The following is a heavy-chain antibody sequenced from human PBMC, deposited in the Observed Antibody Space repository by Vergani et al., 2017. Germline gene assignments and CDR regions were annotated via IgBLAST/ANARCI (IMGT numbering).Heavy chain of an antibody. J-gene: IGHJ4*02. CDR2: IKHSGST. Sequence: QVQLQQWGAGLLKPSETLSLTCAVYGGSFSGYYWSWIRQPPGKGLEWIGEIKHSGSTNYNPSLKSRVTISVDTSKNQFSLKLSSVTAADTTVYFCARGAAPPSGSYGGYYFDYWGQGTLVTVCS. CDR1: GGSFSGYY. V-gene: IGHV4-34*01. D-gene: IGHD1-26*01. CDR3: ARGAAPPSGSYGGYYFDY.